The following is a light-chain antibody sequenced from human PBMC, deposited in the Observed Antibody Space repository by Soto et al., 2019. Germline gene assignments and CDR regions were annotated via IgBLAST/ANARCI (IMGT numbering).Light chain of an antibody. CDR2: WAS. V-gene: IGKV4-1*01. J-gene: IGKJ4*01. CDR1: QSLLFSTNNKNY. Sequence: DIVMTQSPDSLAVSPGERATFNCKSSQSLLFSTNNKNYLAWYQQKFGQPPKLLIYWASARDSGVPDRFSDSGSETNFTLTISSLQAEDVAVYYCQQYFATPLTFGGGTRVEI. CDR3: QQYFATPLT.